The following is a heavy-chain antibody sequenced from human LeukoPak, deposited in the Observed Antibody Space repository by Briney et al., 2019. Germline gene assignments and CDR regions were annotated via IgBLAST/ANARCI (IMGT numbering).Heavy chain of an antibody. Sequence: GRSLRLFCAASGFTFSSYGMHWVRQAPGKGLEWVAIIWSDGSTKYYVGSVKGRFTISRDSSKSTLYLQMNSLRAEDTAVYYCARDAATSVGMPHYWGQGTVVTVSS. J-gene: IGHJ4*02. V-gene: IGHV3-33*01. D-gene: IGHD2-2*01. CDR3: ARDAATSVGMPHY. CDR1: GFTFSSYG. CDR2: IWSDGSTK.